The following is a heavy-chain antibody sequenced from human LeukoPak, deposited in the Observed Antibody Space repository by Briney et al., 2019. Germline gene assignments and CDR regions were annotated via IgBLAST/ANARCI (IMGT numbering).Heavy chain of an antibody. D-gene: IGHD6-13*01. CDR3: ARVIAAADYYFDY. Sequence: SETLSLTCTVSGGSISSYYWSWIRQPPGKGLEWIGYIYHSGSTYYNPSLKSRVTISVDRSKNQFSLKLSSVTAADTAVYYCARVIAAADYYFDYWGQGTLVTVSS. J-gene: IGHJ4*02. V-gene: IGHV4-59*12. CDR2: IYHSGST. CDR1: GGSISSYY.